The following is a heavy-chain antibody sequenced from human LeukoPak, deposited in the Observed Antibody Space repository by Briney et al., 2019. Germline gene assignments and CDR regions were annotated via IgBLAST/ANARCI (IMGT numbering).Heavy chain of an antibody. J-gene: IGHJ4*02. CDR1: GYTFTTYA. Sequence: ASVKVSCKASGYTFTTYAVHWVRQAPGQRLEWMGWIHPSSDNTKYSQKFQGRVTITSDTSATTAYMELSSLRSEDTAAYFCGGGPGWRFGELAPAPFEHWGKGPLVTVSS. V-gene: IGHV1-3*01. CDR3: GGGPGWRFGELAPAPFEH. CDR2: IHPSSDNT. D-gene: IGHD3-10*01.